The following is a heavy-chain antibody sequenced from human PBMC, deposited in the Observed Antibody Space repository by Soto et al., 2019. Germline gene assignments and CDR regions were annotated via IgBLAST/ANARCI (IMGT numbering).Heavy chain of an antibody. V-gene: IGHV3-74*01. J-gene: IGHJ4*01. D-gene: IGHD3-10*01. Sequence: EVQLVESGGGSAQTGGSLRISSAASGFTFGSYWMDWVRQAPGKGLVWVSRINGDGSITTYADSVKGRFTISRDRVGNTLYLQINNLRADDTAVYYCSRETLWFGESLKSGGRGTLVTVSS. CDR1: GFTFGSYW. CDR3: SRETLWFGESLKS. CDR2: INGDGSIT.